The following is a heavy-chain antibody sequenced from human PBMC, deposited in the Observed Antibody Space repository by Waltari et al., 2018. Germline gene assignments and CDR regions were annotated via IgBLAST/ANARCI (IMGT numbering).Heavy chain of an antibody. CDR3: ARDSLVGSSWYEGYYFDY. J-gene: IGHJ4*02. Sequence: QVQLQESGPGLVKPSETLSLTCTVSGGSISSYYWRWIRQPDGKGLEWIGRIYTSGSTNYNPSLKSRVTMSVDTSKNQFSLKLSSVTAADTAVYYCARDSLVGSSWYEGYYFDYWGQGTLVTVSS. D-gene: IGHD6-13*01. CDR1: GGSISSYY. CDR2: IYTSGST. V-gene: IGHV4-4*07.